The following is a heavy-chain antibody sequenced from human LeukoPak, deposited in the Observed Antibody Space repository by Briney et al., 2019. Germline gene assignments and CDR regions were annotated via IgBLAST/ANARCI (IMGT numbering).Heavy chain of an antibody. CDR1: GFTFSNAW. J-gene: IGHJ4*02. Sequence: GRSLRLSCAASGFTFSNAWMSWVRQAPGKGLEWVGRIKSKTDGGTTDYAAPVKGRFTISRDDSKNTLYLQMNSLKTEDTAVYYCTTDYPIAGDSTVDYWGQGTLVTVSS. D-gene: IGHD6-13*01. CDR3: TTDYPIAGDSTVDY. V-gene: IGHV3-15*01. CDR2: IKSKTDGGTT.